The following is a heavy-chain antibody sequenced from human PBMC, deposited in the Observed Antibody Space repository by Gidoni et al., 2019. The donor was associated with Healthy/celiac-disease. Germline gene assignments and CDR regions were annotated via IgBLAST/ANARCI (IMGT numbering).Heavy chain of an antibody. Sequence: HVQLQESGPGLPKPSQTLSLTCTVSGGSISSGGYYWSWIRQHPGKGLEWIGYIYYSGSTYYNPSLKSRVTISVDTSKNQFSLKLSSVTAADTAVYYCARVSGYYDSSGSNNCGMDVWGQGTTVTVSS. CDR3: ARVSGYYDSSGSNNCGMDV. CDR1: GGSISSGGYY. J-gene: IGHJ6*02. D-gene: IGHD3-22*01. CDR2: IYYSGST. V-gene: IGHV4-31*03.